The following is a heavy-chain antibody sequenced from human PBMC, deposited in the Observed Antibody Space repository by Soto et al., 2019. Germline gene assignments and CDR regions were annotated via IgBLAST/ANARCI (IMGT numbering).Heavy chain of an antibody. CDR2: ISSGGGNT. CDR1: GFTFSSYG. J-gene: IGHJ4*02. D-gene: IGHD6-13*01. Sequence: PGGSLRLSCAASGFTFSSYGMSWVRQAPGKGLEWVSLISSGGGNTYYADSVKGRFTISRDNSKNTLYLQMNSLRAEDTAVYYCAKVYSSWSTFDYWGQGKLVTVSS. V-gene: IGHV3-23*01. CDR3: AKVYSSWSTFDY.